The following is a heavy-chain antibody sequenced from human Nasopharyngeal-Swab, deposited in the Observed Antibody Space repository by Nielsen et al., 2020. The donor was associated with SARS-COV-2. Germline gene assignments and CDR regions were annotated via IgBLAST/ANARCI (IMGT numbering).Heavy chain of an antibody. Sequence: GESLKISCTGSGYRFTSYWIGWVRQMPGKGLEWMGIIYPGDSDTRYSPSFQGQVTISADKSISTAYLQWSSLKASDTAMYYCARRGYDYVWGSYRPESWFDPWGQGTLVTVSS. CDR3: ARRGYDYVWGSYRPESWFDP. V-gene: IGHV5-51*01. CDR2: IYPGDSDT. J-gene: IGHJ5*02. D-gene: IGHD3-16*02. CDR1: GYRFTSYW.